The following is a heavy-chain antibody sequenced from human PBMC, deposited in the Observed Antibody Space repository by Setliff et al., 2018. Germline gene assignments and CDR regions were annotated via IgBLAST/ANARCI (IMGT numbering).Heavy chain of an antibody. J-gene: IGHJ4*02. Sequence: SETLSLTCTVSGGSISTNSYYWSWIRQPPGKGLEWIGEISPGGSTIYNPSLRSRVTMSVDTSKNRFSLNLTSVTAADTAVYYCATSGFCSAGSCYSFDDWGQGALVTVSS. D-gene: IGHD2-15*01. CDR2: ISPGGST. CDR1: GGSISTNSYY. V-gene: IGHV4-39*07. CDR3: ATSGFCSAGSCYSFDD.